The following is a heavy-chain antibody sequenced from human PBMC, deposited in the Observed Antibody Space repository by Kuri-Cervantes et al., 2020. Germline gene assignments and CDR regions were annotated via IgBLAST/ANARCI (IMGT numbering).Heavy chain of an antibody. Sequence: GESLKISCAASGLMFSDHYMDWVRQAPGKGLEWVGRIRNKPNRYTTEYAASVKGRFTISRDDSTNSVYLQMNSLKTEDTAVYYCARDVRLFDIWGQGTMVTVSS. J-gene: IGHJ3*02. CDR3: ARDVRLFDI. CDR1: GLMFSDHY. V-gene: IGHV3-72*01. CDR2: IRNKPNRYTT.